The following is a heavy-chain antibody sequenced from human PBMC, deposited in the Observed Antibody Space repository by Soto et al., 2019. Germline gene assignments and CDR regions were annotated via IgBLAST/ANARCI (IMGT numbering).Heavy chain of an antibody. V-gene: IGHV1-24*01. CDR2: FDPEDGET. J-gene: IGHJ6*02. D-gene: IGHD2-15*01. CDR3: AAVVVVAIPVYYYGMDV. Sequence: ASVKVSCKVSGYTLTELSMHWVRQAPGKGLEWMGGFDPEDGETIYAQKFQGRVTMTEGTSTDTAYMELSSLRSEDTAVYYCAAVVVVAIPVYYYGMDVWGQGTTVTVSS. CDR1: GYTLTELS.